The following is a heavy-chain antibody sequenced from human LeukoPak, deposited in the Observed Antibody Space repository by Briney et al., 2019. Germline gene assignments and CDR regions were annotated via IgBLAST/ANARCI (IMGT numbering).Heavy chain of an antibody. CDR1: GDTFSSYA. V-gene: IGHV1-69*13. CDR2: IIPIFGTA. Sequence: SVKVSCKASGDTFSSYAISWVRQAPGQGLEWMGGIIPIFGTANYAQKFQGRVTITADESTSTAYMELSSLRSEDTAVYYCARDSSSSWHIGFFDYWGQGTLVTVSS. J-gene: IGHJ4*02. D-gene: IGHD6-13*01. CDR3: ARDSSSSWHIGFFDY.